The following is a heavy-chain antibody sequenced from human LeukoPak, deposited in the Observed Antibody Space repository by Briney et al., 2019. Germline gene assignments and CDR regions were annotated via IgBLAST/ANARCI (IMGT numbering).Heavy chain of an antibody. Sequence: PSETLSLTCTVSGGSISNYYWSWIRQPPGKGLEWIGYIHYSGSTYYNPSLTSRVTISIDTSKNQLSLRLSSVTAADTAVYYCARLTLVRGVIIMYAFDIWGQGTMVTVSS. CDR1: GGSISNYY. V-gene: IGHV4-59*08. CDR2: IHYSGST. D-gene: IGHD3-10*01. CDR3: ARLTLVRGVIIMYAFDI. J-gene: IGHJ3*02.